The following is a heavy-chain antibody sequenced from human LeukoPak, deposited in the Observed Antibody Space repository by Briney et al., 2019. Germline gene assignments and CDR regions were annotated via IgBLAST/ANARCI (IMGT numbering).Heavy chain of an antibody. CDR1: GGTFTIYA. Sequence: SVTVSCTASGGTFTIYAISWVRQAPGQGLEWMGGIIPIFGTANYAQKFQGRVTITTDASTSTAYMELSSLRSEDTAVYYCALVIAAALRGWFDPWGQGTLVTVSS. D-gene: IGHD6-13*01. V-gene: IGHV1-69*05. CDR2: IIPIFGTA. CDR3: ALVIAAALRGWFDP. J-gene: IGHJ5*02.